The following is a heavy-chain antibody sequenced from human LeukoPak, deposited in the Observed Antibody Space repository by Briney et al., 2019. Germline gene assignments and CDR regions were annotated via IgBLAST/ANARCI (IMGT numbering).Heavy chain of an antibody. D-gene: IGHD3-16*01. CDR1: GFTFSSFG. CDR2: ISDSGGRR. V-gene: IGHV3-23*01. Sequence: GGSLRLSCAASGFTFSSFGMSWGREAAGKGREPVSAISDSGGRRYYADSVKGRFTISRDNSKNTLYLQMDRLTAEDTAVYYCAKEAKKPMITYGSGGSYYYYMDVWGKGTTVTISS. J-gene: IGHJ6*03. CDR3: AKEAKKPMITYGSGGSYYYYMDV.